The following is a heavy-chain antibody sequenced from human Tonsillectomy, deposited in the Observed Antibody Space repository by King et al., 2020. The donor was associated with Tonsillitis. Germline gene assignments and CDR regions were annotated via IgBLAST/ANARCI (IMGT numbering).Heavy chain of an antibody. CDR2: IDWDDDK. Sequence: VTLKESGPALVKPTQTLTLTCPLSGFSLSTSGMRVSWIRQPPGKALEWLARIDWDDDKFYSTSLKTRLAISKDTSKNQVVLTMANMDPVDTATYYCARMGFCANGVCPNAFDNW. CDR1: GFSLSTSGMR. J-gene: IGHJ3*02. CDR3: ARMGFCANGVCPNAFDN. V-gene: IGHV2-70*04. D-gene: IGHD2-8*01.